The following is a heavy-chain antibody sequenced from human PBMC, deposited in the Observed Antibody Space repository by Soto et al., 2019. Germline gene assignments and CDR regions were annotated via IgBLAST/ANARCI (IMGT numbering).Heavy chain of an antibody. Sequence: TSETLSLTCAVYGGSFSGYYWSWIRQPPGKGLEWIGEINHSGSTNYNPSLKSRVTISVDTSRNQFSLKLSSVTAADTAVYYCARVKYSSGWYPFDYWGQGTLVTVSS. D-gene: IGHD6-19*01. V-gene: IGHV4-34*01. CDR2: INHSGST. J-gene: IGHJ4*02. CDR1: GGSFSGYY. CDR3: ARVKYSSGWYPFDY.